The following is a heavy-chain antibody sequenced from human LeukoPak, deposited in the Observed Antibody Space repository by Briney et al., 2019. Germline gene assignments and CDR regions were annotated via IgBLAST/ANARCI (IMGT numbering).Heavy chain of an antibody. V-gene: IGHV5-51*01. CDR1: GYRFTKYW. CDR3: GRRWKTGEGGDF. J-gene: IGHJ6*03. CDR2: IHAGDSDT. Sequence: GESLKISCQGSGYRFTKYWIGWVRQMPGKGLEWMGIIHAGDSDTGYSPSFQGQVTLSVDKSINTAYLQWSSLQASDTAIYYCGRRWKTGEGGDFGGKGTRFPV. D-gene: IGHD2-21*02.